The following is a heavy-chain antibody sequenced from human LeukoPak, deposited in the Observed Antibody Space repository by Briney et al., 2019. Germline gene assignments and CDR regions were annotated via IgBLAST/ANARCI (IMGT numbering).Heavy chain of an antibody. Sequence: GASVKVSCKASGYTFTGYYMHWVRQAPGQGLEWMGWINPNSGGTNYAQKFQGRVTMTRDTSISTAYMELSRLRSDDTAVYYCARDVRGYSSSSNWFDPWGQGTLVTVSS. CDR3: ARDVRGYSSSSNWFDP. CDR1: GYTFTGYY. J-gene: IGHJ5*02. CDR2: INPNSGGT. V-gene: IGHV1-2*02. D-gene: IGHD6-6*01.